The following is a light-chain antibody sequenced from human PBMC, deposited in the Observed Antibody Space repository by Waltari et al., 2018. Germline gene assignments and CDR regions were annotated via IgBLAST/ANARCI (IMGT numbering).Light chain of an antibody. CDR3: QQYFKTPLT. CDR1: QTILYSSSNKNY. V-gene: IGKV4-1*01. Sequence: DIVMTQSPDSLTVSLGERATINFQSSQTILYSSSNKNYLAWYQQKPKQPPKLLIYWGSTRESGVPDRFSGTGSGTDFTLTISRLQAEDVAVYYCQQYFKTPLTFGGGTKVEIK. CDR2: WGS. J-gene: IGKJ4*01.